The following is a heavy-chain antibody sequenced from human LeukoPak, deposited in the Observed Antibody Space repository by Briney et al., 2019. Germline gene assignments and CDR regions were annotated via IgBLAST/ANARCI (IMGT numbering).Heavy chain of an antibody. CDR2: IDRSGST. Sequence: SETLSLTCAIYGGSFSGYYWSWIRQPPGRGLEWFGDIDRSGSTTYNPPLKTRVTMSVDTSKNQFSLKLSSVTAADTAVYYCARDPGITGTTLFDYWGQGTLVTVSS. J-gene: IGHJ4*02. CDR3: ARDPGITGTTLFDY. V-gene: IGHV4-34*01. CDR1: GGSFSGYY. D-gene: IGHD1-7*01.